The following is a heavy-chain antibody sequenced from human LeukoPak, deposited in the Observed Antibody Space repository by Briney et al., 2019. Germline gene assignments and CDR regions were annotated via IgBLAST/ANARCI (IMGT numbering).Heavy chain of an antibody. CDR1: GGSISSSSYY. J-gene: IGHJ5*02. CDR2: IYYSGRT. V-gene: IGHV4-39*07. D-gene: IGHD1-26*01. CDR3: ARDLDYYPYNWFDP. Sequence: KPSETLSLTCIVSGGSISSSSYYWGWIRQPPGKGLEWIGSIYYSGRTYYNPSLKSRVTISVDTSKNQFSLKLTSVTAADTAVYYCARDLDYYPYNWFDPWGQGTLVTVSS.